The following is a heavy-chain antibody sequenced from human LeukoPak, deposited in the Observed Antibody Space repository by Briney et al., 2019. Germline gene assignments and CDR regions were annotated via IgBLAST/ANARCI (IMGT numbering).Heavy chain of an antibody. D-gene: IGHD5-18*01. CDR2: ISSSSSTI. V-gene: IGHV3-48*01. CDR3: ARDRGYNYGYGMDA. CDR1: GFTFSSYS. Sequence: GGSLRLSCVASGFTFSSYSMNWVRQAPGKGLEWVSYISSSSSTIYYADSVKGRFTISRDNAKNSLYLQMNSLRAEDTAVYYCARDRGYNYGYGMDAWGHGTTVTVSS. J-gene: IGHJ6*02.